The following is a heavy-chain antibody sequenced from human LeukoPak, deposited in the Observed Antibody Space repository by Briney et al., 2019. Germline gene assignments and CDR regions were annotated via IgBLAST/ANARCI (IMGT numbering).Heavy chain of an antibody. CDR1: GGSISSYH. D-gene: IGHD3-3*01. Sequence: PSETLSLTCTVSGGSISSYHWSWIRQPPGKGLEWIGYIYYSGSTNYNPSLKSRVTISVDTSKNQFSLKLSSVTAADTAVYYCARGGVPSYDFWSAASWFDPWGQGTLVTVSS. V-gene: IGHV4-59*01. J-gene: IGHJ5*02. CDR2: IYYSGST. CDR3: ARGGVPSYDFWSAASWFDP.